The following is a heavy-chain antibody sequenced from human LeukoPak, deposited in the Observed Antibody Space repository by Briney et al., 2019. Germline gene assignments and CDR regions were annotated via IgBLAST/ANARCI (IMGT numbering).Heavy chain of an antibody. CDR2: ISNDGNNK. D-gene: IGHD3-22*01. CDR1: GFPFSSYG. CDR3: ARDLGQYYDTSDNWFDP. V-gene: IGHV3-30*03. J-gene: IGHJ5*02. Sequence: GGSLRLSCAASGFPFSSYGMHWVRQAPGKGLEWVAAISNDGNNKFYADSVKGRFTISRDNAKNTLNLQMNSLRAEDTAVYYCARDLGQYYDTSDNWFDPWGQGTLVTVSS.